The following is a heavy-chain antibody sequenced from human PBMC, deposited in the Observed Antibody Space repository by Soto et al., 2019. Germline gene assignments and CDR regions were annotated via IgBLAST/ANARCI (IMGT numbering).Heavy chain of an antibody. D-gene: IGHD6-13*01. CDR1: GFTFSTYS. Sequence: PGGSLRLSCAASGFTFSTYSMNWVRQAPGKGLEWVSYISYSSSTIYYADSVKGRFTISRDNSKNSLYLQMNSLRDEDTAVYYCARGPSSSWYRWFDPWGQGTLVTVSS. CDR3: ARGPSSSWYRWFDP. J-gene: IGHJ5*02. CDR2: ISYSSSTI. V-gene: IGHV3-48*02.